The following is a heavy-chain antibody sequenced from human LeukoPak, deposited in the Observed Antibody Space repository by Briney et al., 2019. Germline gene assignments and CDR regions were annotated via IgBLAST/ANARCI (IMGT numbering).Heavy chain of an antibody. CDR1: GGSISSYY. J-gene: IGHJ5*02. V-gene: IGHV4-59*12. CDR3: ARVSAAGRGHNWFDP. D-gene: IGHD6-13*01. CDR2: IYYSGST. Sequence: PSETLSLTCTVSGGSISSYYWSWIRQPPGKGLEWIGYIYYSGSTNYNPSLKSRVTISVDTSKNQFSLKLSSVTAADTAVYYCARVSAAGRGHNWFDPWGQGTLVTVSS.